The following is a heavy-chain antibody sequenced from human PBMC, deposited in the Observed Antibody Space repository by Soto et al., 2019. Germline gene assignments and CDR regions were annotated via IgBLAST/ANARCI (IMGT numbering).Heavy chain of an antibody. CDR3: AREPIVEGPPGYNWFDP. CDR2: IYYSGST. D-gene: IGHD3-22*01. V-gene: IGHV4-30-4*01. J-gene: IGHJ5*02. Sequence: SETLSLTCTVSGGSISSGDYYWSWIRQPPGKGLEWIGYIYYSGSTYYNPSLKSRVTISVDTSKNQFSLKLSSVTAADTAVYYCAREPIVEGPPGYNWFDPWGQGILVTVSS. CDR1: GGSISSGDYY.